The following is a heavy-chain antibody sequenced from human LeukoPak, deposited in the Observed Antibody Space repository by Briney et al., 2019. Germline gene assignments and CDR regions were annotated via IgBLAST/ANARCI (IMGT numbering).Heavy chain of an antibody. Sequence: SETLSLTCSVSDGSINSYYWNWIRRPPGKGLEWIGYIYYNGNTNYSPSLKSRATMSVDTSKNLFSLKVSSVTAADTAVYYCARGRSNYYGMDVWGQGTTVTVYS. J-gene: IGHJ6*02. CDR1: DGSINSYY. D-gene: IGHD1-26*01. CDR3: ARGRSNYYGMDV. CDR2: IYYNGNT. V-gene: IGHV4-59*01.